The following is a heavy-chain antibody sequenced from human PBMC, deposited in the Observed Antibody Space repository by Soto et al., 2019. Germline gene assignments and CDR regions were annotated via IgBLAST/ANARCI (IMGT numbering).Heavy chain of an antibody. CDR2: IVVGSGNT. CDR1: GFTFTSSA. CDR3: AAETILAYCGGDCYPGYNAFDI. V-gene: IGHV1-58*01. Sequence: SVKVSCTASGFTFTSSAVQWVRQARGQRLEWIGWIVVGSGNTNYAQKFQERVTITRDMSTSTAYMELSSLRSEDTAVYYCAAETILAYCGGDCYPGYNAFDIWGQGTMVTVS. D-gene: IGHD2-21*02. J-gene: IGHJ3*02.